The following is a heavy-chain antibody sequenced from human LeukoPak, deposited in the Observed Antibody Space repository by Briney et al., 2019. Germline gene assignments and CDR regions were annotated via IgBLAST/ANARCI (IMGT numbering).Heavy chain of an antibody. J-gene: IGHJ3*01. D-gene: IGHD5-12*01. Sequence: PGGSLRLSCAASGFTFSIYGMHWVRQAPGKGLEWLSYISGSSGYTNYAESVKGRFTISRDNAKNSLYLQMNSLRAEDTAVYYCAREKTVAATDAFDFWGQGTMVTVSS. V-gene: IGHV3-21*05. CDR3: AREKTVAATDAFDF. CDR1: GFTFSIYG. CDR2: ISGSSGYT.